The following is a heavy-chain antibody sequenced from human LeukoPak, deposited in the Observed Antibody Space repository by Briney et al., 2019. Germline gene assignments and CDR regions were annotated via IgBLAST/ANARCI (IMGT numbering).Heavy chain of an antibody. Sequence: GGSLRLSCAASGFTFSRFGMHWVRQAPGKGLEWVAVIWYDGSNKYYADSVKGRFTISRDSSKNTLYLEMNSLRAEDTAVYYCARDYYYDSSGYWDYYFDYWGQGTLVSVSS. CDR1: GFTFSRFG. J-gene: IGHJ4*02. CDR2: IWYDGSNK. CDR3: ARDYYYDSSGYWDYYFDY. D-gene: IGHD3-22*01. V-gene: IGHV3-33*01.